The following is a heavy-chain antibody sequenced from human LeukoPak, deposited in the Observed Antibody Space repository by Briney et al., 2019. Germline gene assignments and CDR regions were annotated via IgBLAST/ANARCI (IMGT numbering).Heavy chain of an antibody. D-gene: IGHD1-26*01. CDR1: GFTFSSAW. V-gene: IGHV3-15*01. Sequence: PGGSLRLSCAASGFTFSSAWMTWVRQAPGKGLEWVGRVLSKTDGGTTEYAAPVKGRFTISRDDSRNTLYLQMNSLKTEDTAVYYCSTERRSSVSSSRFDYWGQGALVTVSS. CDR3: STERRSSVSSSRFDY. J-gene: IGHJ4*02. CDR2: VLSKTDGGTT.